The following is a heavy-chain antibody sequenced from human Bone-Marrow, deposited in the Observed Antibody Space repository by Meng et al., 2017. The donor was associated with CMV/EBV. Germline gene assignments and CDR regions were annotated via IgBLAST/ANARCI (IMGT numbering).Heavy chain of an antibody. CDR2: ISYDGTTK. CDR1: GFTFSTYA. V-gene: IGHV3-30-3*01. J-gene: IGHJ6*02. D-gene: IGHD2-15*01. CDR3: ARPHCSGGSCDPYYYYGMDV. Sequence: GESLKISCAVSGFTFSTYAVHWVRQAPGKGLEWVAVISYDGTTKHYAEFVKGRFTISRDDSKNTLYLHMSGLQTEDTALYHCARPHCSGGSCDPYYYYGMDVWGQGTTVTVSS.